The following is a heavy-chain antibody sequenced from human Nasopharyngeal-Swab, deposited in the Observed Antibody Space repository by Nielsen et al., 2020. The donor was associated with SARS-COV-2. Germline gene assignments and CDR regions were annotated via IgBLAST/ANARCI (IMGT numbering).Heavy chain of an antibody. D-gene: IGHD6-13*01. V-gene: IGHV3-43*02. CDR1: GFTFDDYA. CDR2: ISGDGGST. CDR3: AKGSYSGSWYFGRGGHYYGMDV. J-gene: IGHJ6*02. Sequence: GESLKISCAASGFTFDDYAMHWVRQAPGKGLEWVSLISGDGGSTYYADSVKGRFTISRDNSKNSLYLQMNSLRTEDTALYYCAKGSYSGSWYFGRGGHYYGMDVWGQGTTVTVSS.